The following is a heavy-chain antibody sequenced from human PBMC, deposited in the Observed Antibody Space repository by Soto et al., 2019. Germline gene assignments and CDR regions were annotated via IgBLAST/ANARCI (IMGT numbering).Heavy chain of an antibody. V-gene: IGHV3-74*01. Sequence: GGSLRLSCAASGFTFSIYWMHWVRQAPGEGLVWVSRINSDGSSTSYADSVKGRFTISRDNAKNTLYLQMNSLRAEDTAVYYCARAMTSVGAAAKGDFWGQGTLVTVSS. CDR3: ARAMTSVGAAAKGDF. CDR1: GFTFSIYW. CDR2: INSDGSST. J-gene: IGHJ4*02. D-gene: IGHD1-26*01.